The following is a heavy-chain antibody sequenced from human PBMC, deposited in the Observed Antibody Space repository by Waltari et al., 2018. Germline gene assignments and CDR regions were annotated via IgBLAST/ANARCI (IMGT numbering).Heavy chain of an antibody. J-gene: IGHJ6*02. Sequence: EVQLVESGGGLVQPGGSRSLSCEASGFTFPYYVLPWFHQAPGKGLVWVERVNSDGSSIFYGESVKGRFTVSRDSARNTLLLQMNSLRVEDTAVYFCAREHGAVAGSYFFYGMDVWGQGTTVIVSS. CDR2: VNSDGSSI. CDR1: GFTFPYYV. D-gene: IGHD6-19*01. CDR3: AREHGAVAGSYFFYGMDV. V-gene: IGHV3-74*01.